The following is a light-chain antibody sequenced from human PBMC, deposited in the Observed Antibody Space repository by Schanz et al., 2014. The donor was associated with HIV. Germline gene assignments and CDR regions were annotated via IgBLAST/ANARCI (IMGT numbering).Light chain of an antibody. V-gene: IGLV2-8*01. J-gene: IGLJ2*01. CDR3: AVWDDSLNGLV. CDR2: EVS. Sequence: QSALTQPPSASGSPGQSVTISCTGASSDVAGYNFVSWYQRHPGKAPKLMIYEVSKRPSGVPGRLSGSKSGTSASLAISGLQSEDEADYYCAVWDDSLNGLVFGGGTKLTVL. CDR1: SSDVAGYNF.